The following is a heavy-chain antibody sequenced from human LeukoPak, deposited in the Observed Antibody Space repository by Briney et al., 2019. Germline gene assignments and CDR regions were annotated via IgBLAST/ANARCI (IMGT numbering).Heavy chain of an antibody. D-gene: IGHD2-15*01. V-gene: IGHV3-74*01. CDR3: ARVALGYCSGGSCYPDTYFDY. CDR2: INTDGSST. J-gene: IGHJ4*02. CDR1: GFTVSSNY. Sequence: GGSLRLSCAASGFTVSSNYMSWVRQAPGKGLVWVSRINTDGSSTSYADSVKGRFTISRDNAKNTLYLQMNSLRAEDAAVYYCARVALGYCSGGSCYPDTYFDYWGQGTLVTVSS.